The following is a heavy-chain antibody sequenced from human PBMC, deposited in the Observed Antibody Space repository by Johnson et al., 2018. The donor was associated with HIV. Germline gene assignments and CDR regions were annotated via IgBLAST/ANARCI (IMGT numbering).Heavy chain of an antibody. V-gene: IGHV3-66*02. D-gene: IGHD3-3*01. CDR2: IYSGGST. CDR1: GFTVSSNY. CDR3: AKDLPRSSDAFDI. Sequence: VQLVESGGGLVQPGGSLRLSCAASGFTVSSNYMSWVRQAPGKGLEWVSVIYSGGSTYYADSVKGRFTISRDNSKNTLYLQMNSLRAEDTALYYCAKDLPRSSDAFDIWGQGTMVTVSS. J-gene: IGHJ3*02.